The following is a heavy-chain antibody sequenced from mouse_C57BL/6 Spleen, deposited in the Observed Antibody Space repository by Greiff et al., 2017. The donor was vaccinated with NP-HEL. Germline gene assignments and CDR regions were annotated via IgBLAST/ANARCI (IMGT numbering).Heavy chain of an antibody. V-gene: IGHV1-82*01. Sequence: QVQLQQSGPELVKPGASVKISCKASGYAFSSSWMNWVKQRPGKGLEWIGRIYNGDGDTNYNGKFKGKATLTADKSSSTAYMQLSSLTSEDSAVYFCARSEGSSKYFDVWGTGTTVTVSS. J-gene: IGHJ1*03. CDR1: GYAFSSSW. CDR3: ARSEGSSKYFDV. D-gene: IGHD1-1*01. CDR2: IYNGDGDT.